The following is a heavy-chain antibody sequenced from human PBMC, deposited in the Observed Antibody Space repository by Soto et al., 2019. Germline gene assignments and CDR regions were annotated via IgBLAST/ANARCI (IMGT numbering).Heavy chain of an antibody. CDR2: INAGNGNT. D-gene: IGHD1-26*01. J-gene: IGHJ4*02. CDR3: ARDDSGFSGRHYIDYFNY. CDR1: GYTFTSYA. V-gene: IGHV1-3*01. Sequence: ASVKVSCKASGYTFTSYAMHWVRQAPGQRLEWMGWINAGNGNTKYSQKFQGRVTITRDTSASTAYMELSSLRSEDTAVYYCARDDSGFSGRHYIDYFNYWGQGALVTVSS.